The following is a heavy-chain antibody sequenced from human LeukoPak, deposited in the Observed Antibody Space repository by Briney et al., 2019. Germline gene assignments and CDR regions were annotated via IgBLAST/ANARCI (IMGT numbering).Heavy chain of an antibody. CDR1: GGSISSDYW. J-gene: IGHJ4*02. D-gene: IGHD3-16*01. V-gene: IGHV4-4*02. CDR3: ARIWAY. CDR2: IYHSGTT. Sequence: PSGTLSLTCAVSGGSISSDYWWSWVRQPPGKGLEWIGEIYHSGTTDYNPSLKSRVAMSVDKSKNQFSLNLKSVTAADTAVYYCARIWAYWGQGALVTVSS.